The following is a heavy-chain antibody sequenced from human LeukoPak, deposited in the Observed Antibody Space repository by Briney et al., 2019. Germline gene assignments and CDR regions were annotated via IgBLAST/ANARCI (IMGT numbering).Heavy chain of an antibody. J-gene: IGHJ6*03. V-gene: IGHV1-2*02. CDR2: INPNSGGT. CDR1: GYTFTGYY. D-gene: IGHD1-26*01. Sequence: GASVKVSCKASGYTFTGYYMHWVRQAPGQGLEWMGWINPNSGGTNYAQKFQGRVTMTRDTSISTAYMELSRPRSDDTAVYYCAREGDGPYYYYYMDVWGKGTTVTVSS. CDR3: AREGDGPYYYYYMDV.